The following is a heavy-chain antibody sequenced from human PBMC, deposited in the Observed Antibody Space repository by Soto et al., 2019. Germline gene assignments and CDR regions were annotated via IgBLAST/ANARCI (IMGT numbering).Heavy chain of an antibody. J-gene: IGHJ6*02. Sequence: PGGSLRLSCAASGFNFNNYGMHWVRQAPGKGPEWVAVISYDGSNKYYADSVKGRFTISRDNSKNTLYRQMNSLRAEDTAVYYCARDPVTIFGVVSRDYYGMDVWGQGTTVTVSS. CDR1: GFNFNNYG. V-gene: IGHV3-30*03. D-gene: IGHD3-3*01. CDR3: ARDPVTIFGVVSRDYYGMDV. CDR2: ISYDGSNK.